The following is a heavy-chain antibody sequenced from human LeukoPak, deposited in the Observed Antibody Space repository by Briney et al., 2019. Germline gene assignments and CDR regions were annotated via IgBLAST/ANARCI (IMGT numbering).Heavy chain of an antibody. CDR1: GFTFSSYW. CDR3: ARDGGDSSGYYPMAY. V-gene: IGHV3-7*03. J-gene: IGHJ4*02. Sequence: GESLRLSCAASGFTFSSYWMSWVRQAPGKGLEWVANIKQDGSEKYYVDSVKGRFTISRGNAKNSLYLQMNSLRAEDTAVYYCARDGGDSSGYYPMAYWGQGTLVTVSS. D-gene: IGHD3-22*01. CDR2: IKQDGSEK.